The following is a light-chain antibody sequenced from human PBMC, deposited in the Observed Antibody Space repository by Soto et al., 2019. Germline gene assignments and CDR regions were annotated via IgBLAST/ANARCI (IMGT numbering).Light chain of an antibody. V-gene: IGKV3-15*01. Sequence: DIVMTQSPATLSVSPGERATLSCRASQSVSDKLAWYQQKPGQAPRLLIYRASTRATGIPARFSGSGSETEFTLAIDSLQSEDFALFYCQQYSSWPYTFGQGTKLELK. CDR3: QQYSSWPYT. J-gene: IGKJ2*01. CDR1: QSVSDK. CDR2: RAS.